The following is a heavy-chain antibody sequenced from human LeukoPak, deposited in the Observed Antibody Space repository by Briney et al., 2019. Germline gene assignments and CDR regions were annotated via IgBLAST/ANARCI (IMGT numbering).Heavy chain of an antibody. Sequence: AASVKVSCKASGYTFARYYIHWVRQAPGQGLEWMGWINPKSGGTEYAQMFQGRVTMTRDTSISTAYMEVTRLTSDDTAVYYCARDSKMIDYWGQGTLVTVSS. CDR1: GYTFARYY. CDR3: ARDSKMIDY. CDR2: INPKSGGT. J-gene: IGHJ4*02. V-gene: IGHV1-2*02. D-gene: IGHD2/OR15-2a*01.